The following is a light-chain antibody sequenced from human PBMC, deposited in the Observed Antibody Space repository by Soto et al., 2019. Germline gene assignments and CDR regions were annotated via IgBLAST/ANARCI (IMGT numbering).Light chain of an antibody. CDR1: QSVSSNF. CDR2: GAS. CDR3: QQTYSPPLT. V-gene: IGKV3-20*01. J-gene: IGKJ4*01. Sequence: EIVLRQSPGTRSLSPGERATLSCRASQSVSSNFLAWYQQKPGQAPRLLIYGASSRATGIPVRFSGSGSGTDFTLTISSLQPEDFATYYCQQTYSPPLTFGGGTKVDIK.